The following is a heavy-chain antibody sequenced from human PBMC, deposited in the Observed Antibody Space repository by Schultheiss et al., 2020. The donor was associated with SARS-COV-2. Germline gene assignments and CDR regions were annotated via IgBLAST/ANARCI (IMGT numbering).Heavy chain of an antibody. J-gene: IGHJ4*02. CDR1: GFDFGNYA. V-gene: IGHV3-21*01. CDR2: INYDSSHI. Sequence: GGSLRLSCAASGFDFGNYAMNWVRQAPGKGLEWVSFINYDSSHIYYADSVKGRFTISRDNAKNSLYLQMNSLRAEDTAVYYCATRGSYIDYWGQGTLVTVSS. D-gene: IGHD1-26*01. CDR3: ATRGSYIDY.